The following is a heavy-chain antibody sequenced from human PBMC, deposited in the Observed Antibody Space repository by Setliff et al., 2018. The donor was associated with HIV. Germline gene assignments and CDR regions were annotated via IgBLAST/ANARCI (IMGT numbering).Heavy chain of an antibody. V-gene: IGHV4-59*08. D-gene: IGHD6-13*01. CDR1: SGSVSGYY. J-gene: IGHJ5*02. Sequence: ASETLSLTCSVSSGSVSGYYWGWIRQPPGKKLEWIGYIHSSGSTIYSASLKSRVSISVDTSKNQFSLKLSSVTAADTAVYYCARARWYNWFDPWGQGTLVTVS. CDR3: ARARWYNWFDP. CDR2: IHSSGST.